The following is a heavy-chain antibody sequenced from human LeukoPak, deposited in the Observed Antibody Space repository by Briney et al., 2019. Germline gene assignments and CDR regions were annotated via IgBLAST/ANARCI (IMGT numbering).Heavy chain of an antibody. D-gene: IGHD1-7*01. V-gene: IGHV4-59*01. CDR3: AREDWNYWFDP. J-gene: IGHJ5*02. Sequence: SSETLSLTCTVSGGSISSYYWSWIRQPPGKGLEWIGYIYYSGSTNYNPCLKSRVTISVDTSKNQFSLKLSSVTAADTAVYYCAREDWNYWFDPWGQGTLVTVSS. CDR2: IYYSGST. CDR1: GGSISSYY.